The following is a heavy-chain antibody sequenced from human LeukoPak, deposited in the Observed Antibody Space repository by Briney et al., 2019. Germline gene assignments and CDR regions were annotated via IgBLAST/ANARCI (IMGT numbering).Heavy chain of an antibody. V-gene: IGHV1-18*01. CDR1: GYTFTSYG. Sequence: ASVKVSCKASGYTFTSYGISWVRQAPGQGLEWMGWISAYNGNTNYAQKLQGRVTMTTDTSTSTAYMELRSLRSDDTAVYYCARVSPHLRFLEWSPYYYYGMDVWGQGTTVTVSS. CDR3: ARVSPHLRFLEWSPYYYYGMDV. D-gene: IGHD3-3*01. CDR2: ISAYNGNT. J-gene: IGHJ6*02.